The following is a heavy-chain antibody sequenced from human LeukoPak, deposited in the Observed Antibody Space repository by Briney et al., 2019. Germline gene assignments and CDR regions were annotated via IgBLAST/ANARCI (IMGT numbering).Heavy chain of an antibody. J-gene: IGHJ3*02. CDR2: ISYSRNT. CDR1: GGSISSDGYY. D-gene: IGHD5-24*01. Sequence: SQTLSLTCTVSGGSISSDGYYWNWIRQHPGEGLEWIGYISYSRNTYYNPSLKSRVTVSVDTSKSQFSLKLSSVTATDTAVYYCARDGYNEGWRLLGAFDIWGQGTMVTVSS. CDR3: ARDGYNEGWRLLGAFDI. V-gene: IGHV4-31*03.